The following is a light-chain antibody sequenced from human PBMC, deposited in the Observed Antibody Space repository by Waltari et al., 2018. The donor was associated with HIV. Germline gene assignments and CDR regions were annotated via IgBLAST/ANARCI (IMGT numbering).Light chain of an antibody. CDR1: RSNPGAGYH. J-gene: IGLJ2*01. CDR2: SNT. Sequence: QSVLTQPPSVSGAPGQSVALSCTVRRSNPGAGYHVHWYPRHPGAAPKLLIFSNTNRPSGVPDRFSGSKSGTSASLAITGVQAEDEAVYYCQSYDSGLSEGVFGGGTKLAVL. CDR3: QSYDSGLSEGV. V-gene: IGLV1-40*01.